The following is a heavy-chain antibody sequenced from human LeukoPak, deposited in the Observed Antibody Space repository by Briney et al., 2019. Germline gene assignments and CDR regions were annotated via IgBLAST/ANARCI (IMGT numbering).Heavy chain of an antibody. V-gene: IGHV4-39*01. CDR2: INYSGST. CDR1: GGSISSSSYY. J-gene: IGHJ5*02. D-gene: IGHD6-6*01. Sequence: SETLSLTCTVSGGSISSSSYYWGWIRQPPGQGLEWIGTINYSGSTYYSPSLKSRLTISVDSSKNQFSLKLTSVIAADTAVYYCARYSTSSGWFDPWGQGILVTVSS. CDR3: ARYSTSSGWFDP.